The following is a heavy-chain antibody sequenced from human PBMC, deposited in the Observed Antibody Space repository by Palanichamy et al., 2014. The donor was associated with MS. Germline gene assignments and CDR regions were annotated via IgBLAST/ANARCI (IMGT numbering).Heavy chain of an antibody. CDR2: TYYRSKWYN. D-gene: IGHD4-17*01. Sequence: QLQQSGPGLVKPSQTLSLTCAISGDSVSSNSAAWNWIRQSPSRGLEWLGRTYYRSKWYNDYAVSVNSRITINPDTSKNQFSLQLNSVTPEDTAVYYCARAASMTTVTTGYYYYGMDVWGQGTTVTVSS. J-gene: IGHJ6*02. CDR3: ARAASMTTVTTGYYYYGMDV. CDR1: GDSVSSNSAA. V-gene: IGHV6-1*01.